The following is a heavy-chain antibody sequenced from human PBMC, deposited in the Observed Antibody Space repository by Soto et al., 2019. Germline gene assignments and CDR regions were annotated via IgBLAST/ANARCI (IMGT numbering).Heavy chain of an antibody. J-gene: IGHJ6*02. CDR3: AREVGYRNYEGRDV. V-gene: IGHV3-30-3*01. CDR2: ILYDGGNK. D-gene: IGHD5-18*01. CDR1: GFTFSSFP. Sequence: PGGSLRLSCAASGFTFSSFPMHWVRQAPGMGLEWVALILYDGGNKYYADSVKGRFTISRDNSKNTLYLQMSSLRAEDTAVYYCAREVGYRNYEGRDVWGQGTTVTVYS.